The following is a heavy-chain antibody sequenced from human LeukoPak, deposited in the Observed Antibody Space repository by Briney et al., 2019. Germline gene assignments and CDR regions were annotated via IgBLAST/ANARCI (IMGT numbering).Heavy chain of an antibody. V-gene: IGHV1-8*01. D-gene: IGHD3-10*01. CDR1: GYTFTSYD. J-gene: IGHJ4*02. Sequence: AASVKVSCKASGYTFTSYDINWVRQATGQGLEWTGWMNPNRGNTGYAQKFQGRVTMTRNTSISTAYMELSSLRSEDTAVYYCARAEWFGELSLDYWGQRTLVTVSS. CDR3: ARAEWFGELSLDY. CDR2: MNPNRGNT.